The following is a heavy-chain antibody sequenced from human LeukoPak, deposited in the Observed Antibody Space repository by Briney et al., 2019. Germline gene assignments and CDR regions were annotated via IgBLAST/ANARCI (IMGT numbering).Heavy chain of an antibody. Sequence: GESLRLSCAASGFTFSSYAMHWVRQAPGKGLEWVAVISYDGSNKYYADSVKGRFTISRDNSKNTLYLQMNSLRAEDTAVYYCARAWSPYDFWSGYPPGYWGQGTLVTVSS. CDR3: ARAWSPYDFWSGYPPGY. D-gene: IGHD3-3*01. CDR1: GFTFSSYA. V-gene: IGHV3-30-3*01. J-gene: IGHJ4*02. CDR2: ISYDGSNK.